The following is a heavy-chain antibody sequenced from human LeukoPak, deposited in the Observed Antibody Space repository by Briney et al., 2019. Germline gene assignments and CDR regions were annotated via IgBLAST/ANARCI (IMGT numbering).Heavy chain of an antibody. CDR1: GFTFSSYS. CDR3: ARADPYSSSWYFGY. J-gene: IGHJ4*02. D-gene: IGHD6-13*01. Sequence: PGGSLRLSCAASGFTFSSYSMNWVRQAPGKGLEWVSSISSSSSYIYYADSVKGRFTISRDNAKNSLYLQMNSLRAEDTAVYYCARADPYSSSWYFGYWGQGTLVTVST. V-gene: IGHV3-21*01. CDR2: ISSSSSYI.